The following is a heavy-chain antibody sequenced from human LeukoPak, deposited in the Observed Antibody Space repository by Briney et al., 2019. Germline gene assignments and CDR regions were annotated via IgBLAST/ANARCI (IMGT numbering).Heavy chain of an antibody. D-gene: IGHD2-15*01. CDR2: ISYDGNKK. Sequence: PGRSLRLSCTASGFTFSSYAVHWVRQAPGKGLEWVAVISYDGNKKYYADSVKGRFTISRDSSKNTLYLQMNSLRAEDTAVYYCAREDCSGGSCYWYFDLWGRGTLVTVSS. CDR3: AREDCSGGSCYWYFDL. V-gene: IGHV3-30-3*01. CDR1: GFTFSSYA. J-gene: IGHJ2*01.